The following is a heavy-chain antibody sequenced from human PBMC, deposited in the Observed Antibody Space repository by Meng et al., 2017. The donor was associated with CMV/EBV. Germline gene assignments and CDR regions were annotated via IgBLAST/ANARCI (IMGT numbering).Heavy chain of an antibody. D-gene: IGHD2-8*01. J-gene: IGHJ4*02. CDR1: GFTFSSYA. V-gene: IGHV3-30-3*01. Sequence: GGSLRLSCAASGFTFSSYAMHWVRQAPGKGLEWVAVISYDGSNKYYADSVKGRFTISRDKSKNTLYLQMNSLRAEDTAVYYCARDTYCTNGVCYVEGFDYWGQGTLVTVSS. CDR2: ISYDGSNK. CDR3: ARDTYCTNGVCYVEGFDY.